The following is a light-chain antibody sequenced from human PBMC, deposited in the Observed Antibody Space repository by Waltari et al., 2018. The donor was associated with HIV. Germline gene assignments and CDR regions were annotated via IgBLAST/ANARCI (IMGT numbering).Light chain of an antibody. CDR2: GVS. V-gene: IGLV2-14*03. Sequence: QSALTQPASVSGSPGQSITISCTGTSSDVGGYNHVSWYQQHPGTAPKLMIFGVSNRPSGVSNRCSGSKSGNTASLTISGLQAEDEADYYCSSYTRSSTLGVFGTGTKVTVL. J-gene: IGLJ1*01. CDR1: SSDVGGYNH. CDR3: SSYTRSSTLGV.